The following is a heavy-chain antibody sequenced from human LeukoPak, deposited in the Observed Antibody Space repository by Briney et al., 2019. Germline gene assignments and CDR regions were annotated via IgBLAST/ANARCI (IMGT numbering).Heavy chain of an antibody. V-gene: IGHV4-34*01. J-gene: IGHJ4*02. CDR2: INHSGST. D-gene: IGHD3-10*01. Sequence: SETLSLTCAVYGGSFSGYYWSWIRQPPGKGLEWIGEINHSGSTNYNPSLKSRVTISVDTSKNQFSLKLSSVTAADTAVYYCARVADYYGSGSYSYFDYWGQGTPVTVSS. CDR3: ARVADYYGSGSYSYFDY. CDR1: GGSFSGYY.